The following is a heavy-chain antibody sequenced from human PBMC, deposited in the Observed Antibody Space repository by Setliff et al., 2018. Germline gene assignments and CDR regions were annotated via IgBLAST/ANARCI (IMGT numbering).Heavy chain of an antibody. Sequence: SETLSLTCTVSGGSVSNSGFFWGWLRQAPGKGLEWIGNICDSGSSNYNASLKSRLIITRDTSKNQISLKLTSVTAADTAVYYCGRGFSRIEGWGNWFDPWGQGILVTVS. CDR3: GRGFSRIEGWGNWFDP. CDR1: GGSVSNSGFF. D-gene: IGHD2-15*01. CDR2: ICDSGSS. V-gene: IGHV4-39*01. J-gene: IGHJ5*02.